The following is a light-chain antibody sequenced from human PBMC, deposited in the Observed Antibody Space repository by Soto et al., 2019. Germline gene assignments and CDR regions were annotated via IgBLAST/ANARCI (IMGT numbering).Light chain of an antibody. Sequence: DIHMTQSPSSLSASVGDTVTITCRASQNIDMYLNWYQQKPGKAPRVLISGASNLQSGVPSRFSGSGSGTDFTLTISCLQSEDFATYYCQQYYSFPRTFGQGTKVDIK. CDR1: QNIDMY. J-gene: IGKJ1*01. CDR2: GAS. V-gene: IGKV1-39*01. CDR3: QQYYSFPRT.